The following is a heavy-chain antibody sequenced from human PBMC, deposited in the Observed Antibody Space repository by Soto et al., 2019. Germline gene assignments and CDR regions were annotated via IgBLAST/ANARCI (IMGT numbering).Heavy chain of an antibody. V-gene: IGHV4-4*02. D-gene: IGHD5-18*01. Sequence: QVQLQESGPGLVKPSGTLSLTCAVSGVSIGSHDWWTWVRQPPGKALEWIGESHQSGNTNYNSSLESRVTISLDKSQNHFSLQPSCVTVADTAVYYSATRDTGRVYWGQGTLVNVSS. CDR1: GVSIGSHDW. CDR2: SHQSGNT. J-gene: IGHJ4*02. CDR3: ATRDTGRVY.